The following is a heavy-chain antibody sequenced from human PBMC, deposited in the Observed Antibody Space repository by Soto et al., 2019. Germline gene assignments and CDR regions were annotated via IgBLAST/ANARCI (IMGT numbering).Heavy chain of an antibody. CDR3: ARDTSRGEYDK. CDR1: GYTFTSYG. Sequence: QVQLVQSGAEVKKPGASVKVSCKASGYTFTSYGISWVRQAPGQGLEWMGWINVYNGNTNYAQKLQGRVTMTTDTSTSTAYLDLRSLRSDDTAVYFCARDTSRGEYDKWGQGTLVTVSS. D-gene: IGHD3-10*01. V-gene: IGHV1-18*01. CDR2: INVYNGNT. J-gene: IGHJ4*02.